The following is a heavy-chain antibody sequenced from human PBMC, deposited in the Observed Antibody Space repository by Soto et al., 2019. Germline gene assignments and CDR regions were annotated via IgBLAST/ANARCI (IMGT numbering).Heavy chain of an antibody. CDR1: GYTVTSYG. D-gene: IGHD2-8*01. Sequence: QVQLVQSGGEVTKPGASVKVSCKSSGYTVTSYGVSWVRQAPGQGLEWLGWISVYTGNTKQAQKFQDRVTLTTEASTGTASLELRNLRSDDTAVYYCARDRCTTDRCYTHHFDVWGQGTTVTVSS. V-gene: IGHV1-18*04. CDR3: ARDRCTTDRCYTHHFDV. CDR2: ISVYTGNT. J-gene: IGHJ6*02.